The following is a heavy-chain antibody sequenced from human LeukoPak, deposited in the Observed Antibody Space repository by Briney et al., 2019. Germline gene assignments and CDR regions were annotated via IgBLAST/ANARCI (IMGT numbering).Heavy chain of an antibody. CDR1: GFTFSSYA. V-gene: IGHV3-30-3*01. Sequence: PGGPLRLSCAASGFTFSSYAMHWVRQAPGKGLEWVAVISYDGSNKYYADSVKGRFTISRDNSKNTLYLQMNSLRAEDTAVYYCARDWYEYSSGLDYWGQGTLVTVSS. CDR3: ARDWYEYSSGLDY. D-gene: IGHD6-19*01. CDR2: ISYDGSNK. J-gene: IGHJ4*02.